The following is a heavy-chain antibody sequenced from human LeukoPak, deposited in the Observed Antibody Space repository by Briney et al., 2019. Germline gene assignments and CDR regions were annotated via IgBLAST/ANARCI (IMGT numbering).Heavy chain of an antibody. CDR3: AREGWPTPVYYDFWSGYYLHLDY. CDR1: GGTFSSYA. J-gene: IGHJ4*02. D-gene: IGHD3-3*01. Sequence: SVTVSCKASGGTFSSYAISWVRQAPGQGLEWMGGIIPIFGTANYAQKFQGRVTITADESTSTAYMELSSLRSEDTAVYYCAREGWPTPVYYDFWSGYYLHLDYWGQGTLVTVSS. V-gene: IGHV1-69*13. CDR2: IIPIFGTA.